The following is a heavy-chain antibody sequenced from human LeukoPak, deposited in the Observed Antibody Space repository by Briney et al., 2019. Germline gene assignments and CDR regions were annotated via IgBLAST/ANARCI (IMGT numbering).Heavy chain of an antibody. V-gene: IGHV1-69*05. D-gene: IGHD5-18*01. CDR3: ARVYGVDTAMVGYYYYMDV. CDR1: GGTFSSYA. Sequence: ASVKVSCKASGGTFSSYAISWVRQAPGQGLEWMGGIIPIFGTANYALKFQGRVTITTDESTSTAYMELSSLRSEDTAVYYCARVYGVDTAMVGYYYYMDVWGKGTTVTVSS. J-gene: IGHJ6*03. CDR2: IIPIFGTA.